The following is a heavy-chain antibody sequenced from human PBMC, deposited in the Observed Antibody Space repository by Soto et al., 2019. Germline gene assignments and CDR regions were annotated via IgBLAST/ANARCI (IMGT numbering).Heavy chain of an antibody. D-gene: IGHD5-12*01. CDR1: GYTFTSYG. V-gene: IGHV1-18*01. CDR3: ARAGYRGYDYDYYYGMDV. Sequence: QVQLVQSGAEVKKPGASVKVSCKASGYTFTSYGISWVRQAPGQGLEWMGWISAYNGNTNYAQKLQGRVTMTTDTSTNTAYMELRSLRSDDTAVYYCARAGYRGYDYDYYYGMDVWGQGTTVTVSS. CDR2: ISAYNGNT. J-gene: IGHJ6*02.